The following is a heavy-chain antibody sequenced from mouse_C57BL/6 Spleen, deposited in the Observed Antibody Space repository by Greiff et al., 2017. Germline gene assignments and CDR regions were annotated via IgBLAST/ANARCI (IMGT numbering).Heavy chain of an antibody. D-gene: IGHD1-1*01. CDR1: GYTFTSYW. Sequence: QVKLQQPGAELVKPGASVKLSCKASGYTFTSYWMQWVKQRPGQGLEWIGKIDPSDSYTNYNQKLKGKATLTVDTSTSASYMQLSRLTSEDSAVYDCARKDSYGNWGQGTLVTVSA. CDR2: IDPSDSYT. J-gene: IGHJ3*01. V-gene: IGHV1-50*01. CDR3: ARKDSYGN.